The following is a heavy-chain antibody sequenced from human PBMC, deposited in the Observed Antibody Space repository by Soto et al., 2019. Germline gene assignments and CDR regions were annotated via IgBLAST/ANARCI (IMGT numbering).Heavy chain of an antibody. CDR1: GGSISSSSYY. CDR3: ARRAYSSSVVDWFDP. Sequence: QLQLQESGPGLVKPSETLSLTCTVSGGSISSSSYYWGWIRQPPGKGLEWIGSIYYSGSTYYNPSLTSRVTISVDTSKNQFSLKLSSVTAADTAVYYCARRAYSSSVVDWFDPWGQGTLVTVSS. CDR2: IYYSGST. J-gene: IGHJ5*02. D-gene: IGHD6-6*01. V-gene: IGHV4-39*01.